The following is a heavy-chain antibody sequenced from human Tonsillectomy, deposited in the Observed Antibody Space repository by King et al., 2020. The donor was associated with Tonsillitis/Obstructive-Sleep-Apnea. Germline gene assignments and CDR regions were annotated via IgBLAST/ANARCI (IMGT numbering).Heavy chain of an antibody. CDR3: AKEKKVVPAWRWFDP. D-gene: IGHD2-2*01. Sequence: VQLVESGGGLVQPGGSLRLSCAASGFTFCSYAMSWVRQAPGKGLEWVSAISCSGGSTYYADSVKGRFTISIDNSKNTLYLQMNSLRAEDTAVYYCAKEKKVVPAWRWFDPWGQGTLVTVSS. V-gene: IGHV3-23*04. CDR1: GFTFCSYA. J-gene: IGHJ5*02. CDR2: ISCSGGST.